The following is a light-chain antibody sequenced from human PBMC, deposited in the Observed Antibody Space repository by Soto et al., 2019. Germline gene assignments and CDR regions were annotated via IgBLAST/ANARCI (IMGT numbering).Light chain of an antibody. Sequence: QSALTQPPSASGTPGQRVTLSCSGSRSSIGSNTVNWYQHLPGPAPKLLIYSNNHRPSGVPDRFSASKAGASASLAISGLQSEDEGDYYCAAWDASLGGFHVFGSGTKVTVL. CDR1: RSSIGSNT. J-gene: IGLJ1*01. V-gene: IGLV1-44*01. CDR2: SNN. CDR3: AAWDASLGGFHV.